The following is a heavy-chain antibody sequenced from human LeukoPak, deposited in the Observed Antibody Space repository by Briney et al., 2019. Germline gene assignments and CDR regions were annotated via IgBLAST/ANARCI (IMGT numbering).Heavy chain of an antibody. D-gene: IGHD6-13*01. Sequence: KSSETLSLTCTVSGYSISSGYYWGWIRQPPGKGLEWIGSIYHSGSTYYNPSLKSRVTISVDTSKNQFSLKLSSVTAADTAVYYCARGGGFRQQLVPFDYWGQGTLVTVSS. J-gene: IGHJ4*02. CDR2: IYHSGST. CDR1: GYSISSGYY. V-gene: IGHV4-38-2*02. CDR3: ARGGGFRQQLVPFDY.